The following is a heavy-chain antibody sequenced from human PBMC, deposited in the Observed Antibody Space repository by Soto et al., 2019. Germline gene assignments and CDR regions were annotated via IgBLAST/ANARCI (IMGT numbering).Heavy chain of an antibody. V-gene: IGHV1-69*13. CDR3: ARVSIGSGWPDYYYGMDV. CDR1: GGTFSSYA. J-gene: IGHJ6*02. CDR2: IIPIFGTA. D-gene: IGHD6-19*01. Sequence: GASVKVSCKASGGTFSSYAISWVRQAPGQGLEWMGGIIPIFGTANYAQKFQGRVTITADESTSTAYMELSSLRSEDTAVYYCARVSIGSGWPDYYYGMDVWGQGTTVTVSS.